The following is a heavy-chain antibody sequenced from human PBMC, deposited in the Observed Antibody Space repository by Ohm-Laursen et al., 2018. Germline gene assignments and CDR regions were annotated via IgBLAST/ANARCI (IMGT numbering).Heavy chain of an antibody. CDR1: GFTFSNAW. CDR2: ISGSGGST. D-gene: IGHD3-3*01. CDR3: AKDPRGDYDFWSGYYYGMDV. V-gene: IGHV3-23*01. J-gene: IGHJ6*02. Sequence: GSLRLSCTASGFTFSNAWMSWVRQAPGKGLEGVSAISGSGGSTYYADSVKGRFTISRDNSKNTLYLQMNSLRAEDTAVYYCAKDPRGDYDFWSGYYYGMDVWGQGTTVTVSS.